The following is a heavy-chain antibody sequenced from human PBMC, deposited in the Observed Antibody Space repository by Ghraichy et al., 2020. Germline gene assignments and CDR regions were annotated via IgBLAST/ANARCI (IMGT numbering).Heavy chain of an antibody. CDR3: ARGTPNWEFDY. CDR1: GYSISSGYY. D-gene: IGHD7-27*01. CDR2: IYHSGST. J-gene: IGHJ4*02. Sequence: SQTLSLTCTVSGYSISSGYYWGWIRQPPGKGLEWIGSIYHSGSTYYNPSLKSRVTISVDTSKNQFSLKLSSVTAADTAVYYCARGTPNWEFDYWGQGTLVTVSS. V-gene: IGHV4-38-2*02.